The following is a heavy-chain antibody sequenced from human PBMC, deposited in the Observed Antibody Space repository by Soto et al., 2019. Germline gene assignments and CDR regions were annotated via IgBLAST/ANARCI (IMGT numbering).Heavy chain of an antibody. J-gene: IGHJ4*02. Sequence: GESLKISCAASGFTFSSYGMHWVRQAPGKGLEWVAVISYDGSNKYYADSVKGRFTISRDNSKNTLYLQMNSLRAEDTAVYYCAKDFGWLVPQKTKTPSYYFDYWGQGTLVTVSS. D-gene: IGHD6-19*01. CDR2: ISYDGSNK. V-gene: IGHV3-30*18. CDR3: AKDFGWLVPQKTKTPSYYFDY. CDR1: GFTFSSYG.